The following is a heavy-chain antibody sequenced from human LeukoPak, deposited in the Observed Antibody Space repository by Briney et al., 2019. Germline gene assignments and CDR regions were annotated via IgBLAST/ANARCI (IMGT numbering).Heavy chain of an antibody. CDR3: ARDLVVVVAATHDY. Sequence: GGSLRLSCAASGFTFSSYSMNWVRQAPGKGLEWVSSISSSSSYIYYADSVKGRFTISRDNAKNSPYLQMNSLRAEDTAVYYCARDLVVVVAATHDYWGQGTLVTVSS. D-gene: IGHD2-15*01. CDR2: ISSSSSYI. J-gene: IGHJ4*02. CDR1: GFTFSSYS. V-gene: IGHV3-21*01.